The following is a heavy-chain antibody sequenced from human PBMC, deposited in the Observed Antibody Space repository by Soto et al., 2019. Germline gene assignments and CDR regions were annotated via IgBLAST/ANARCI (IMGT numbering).Heavy chain of an antibody. J-gene: IGHJ4*02. CDR1: GFSFSNFW. Sequence: EVQLVESGGGLVQPGGSLRLTCEASGFSFSNFWLTWVRQAPGKGLEWMANIKPDGSDQYYVDSVRGRFIISRDNIKNLMYLQMNSLRADDTAVYYCARGGEACAEGLFWGQGTLVTVSS. V-gene: IGHV3-7*05. CDR3: ARGGEACAEGLF. CDR2: IKPDGSDQ. D-gene: IGHD3-10*01.